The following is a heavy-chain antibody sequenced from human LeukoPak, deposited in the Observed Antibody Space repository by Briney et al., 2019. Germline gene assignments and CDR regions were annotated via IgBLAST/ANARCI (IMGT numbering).Heavy chain of an antibody. J-gene: IGHJ4*02. D-gene: IGHD5-18*01. Sequence: SETLSLTCAVYGGSFSGYYWSWIRQPPGKGLEWIGEINHSGSTNYNPSLKSRVTISVDTSKNQFSLKLSSVTAADTAVYYCARTGRQRGYSYGIYYFDYWGQGTLVTVSS. V-gene: IGHV4-34*01. CDR3: ARTGRQRGYSYGIYYFDY. CDR1: GGSFSGYY. CDR2: INHSGST.